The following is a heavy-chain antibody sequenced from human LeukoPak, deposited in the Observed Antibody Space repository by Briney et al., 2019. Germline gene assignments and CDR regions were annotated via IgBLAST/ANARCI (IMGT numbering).Heavy chain of an antibody. J-gene: IGHJ4*02. V-gene: IGHV3-48*01. D-gene: IGHD3-22*01. Sequence: GGSLRLSCAASGFTFSSYSMNWVRQAPGKGLEWVSYISSSSSTIYYADSVKGRFTISRDNAKNSLYLQMNSLRAEDTAVYYCARDLHIDSSGYWGQGTLVTVSS. CDR2: ISSSSSTI. CDR1: GFTFSSYS. CDR3: ARDLHIDSSGY.